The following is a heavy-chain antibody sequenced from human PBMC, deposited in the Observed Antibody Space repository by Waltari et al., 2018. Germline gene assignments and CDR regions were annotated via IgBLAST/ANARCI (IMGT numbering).Heavy chain of an antibody. CDR3: AIAGAGNFDL. CDR1: GYPYSDYK. CDR2: IDPSDSST. J-gene: IGHJ2*01. Sequence: EVQLVQSGVEVKKPGESRRISCKGSGYPYSDYKITWVRQMPGKGLEWMGSIDPSDSSTNYSPSFQGHVTISLDKSISTAYLQWNSLEASDTAIFYCAIAGAGNFDLWGRGTLVTVSS. D-gene: IGHD6-19*01. V-gene: IGHV5-10-1*03.